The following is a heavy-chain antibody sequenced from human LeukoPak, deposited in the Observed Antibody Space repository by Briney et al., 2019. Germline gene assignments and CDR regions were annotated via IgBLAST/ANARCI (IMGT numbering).Heavy chain of an antibody. CDR3: ARVDGRTRFLEWLSNYYYYYMDV. V-gene: IGHV4-34*01. D-gene: IGHD3-3*01. Sequence: PSETLSLTCAVYGGSFSGYYWSWIRQPPGKGLEWIGEINHSGSTNYNPSLKSRVTISVDTSKNQFSLKLSSVTAADTAVYYCARVDGRTRFLEWLSNYYYYYMDVWGKGTTVTVSS. J-gene: IGHJ6*03. CDR1: GGSFSGYY. CDR2: INHSGST.